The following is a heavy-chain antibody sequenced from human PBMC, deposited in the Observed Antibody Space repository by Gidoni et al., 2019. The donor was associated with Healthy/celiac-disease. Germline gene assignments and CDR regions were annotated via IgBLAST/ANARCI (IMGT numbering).Heavy chain of an antibody. V-gene: IGHV3-11*06. CDR3: ARVGTGPGSLQH. D-gene: IGHD1-1*01. CDR1: GFTFSDYY. Sequence: RLSCAASGFTFSDYYMSWIRQAPGKGLEWVSYISSSSSYTNYADSVKGRFTISRDNAKNSLYLQMNSLRAEDTAVYYCARVGTGPGSLQHWGQGTLVTVSS. CDR2: ISSSSSYT. J-gene: IGHJ1*01.